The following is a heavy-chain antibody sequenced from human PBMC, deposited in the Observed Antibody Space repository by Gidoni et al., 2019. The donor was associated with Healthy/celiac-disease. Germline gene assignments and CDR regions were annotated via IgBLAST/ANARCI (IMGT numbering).Heavy chain of an antibody. CDR3: AKDLYGDYVGDY. Sequence: VSTISGTDGSTYYADSVKGRFTISRDNSKNTLYLQMNTLRAEDTAVYYCAKDLYGDYVGDYWGQGTLVTVSP. D-gene: IGHD4-17*01. J-gene: IGHJ4*02. V-gene: IGHV3-23*01. CDR2: ISGTDGST.